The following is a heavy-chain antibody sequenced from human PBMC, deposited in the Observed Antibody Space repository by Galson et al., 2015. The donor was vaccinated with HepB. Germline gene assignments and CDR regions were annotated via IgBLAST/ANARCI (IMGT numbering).Heavy chain of an antibody. D-gene: IGHD6-13*01. CDR3: ARPPNSSWYSPWFDY. V-gene: IGHV7-4-1*02. CDR1: GYTFTSYA. CDR2: INTNTGNP. Sequence: SVKVSCKASGYTFTSYAMNWVRQAPGQGLEWMGWINTNTGNPTYAQGFTGRFVFSLDTSVSTAYLQISSLKADDTAVYYCARPPNSSWYSPWFDYWGQGTLVTVSS. J-gene: IGHJ4*02.